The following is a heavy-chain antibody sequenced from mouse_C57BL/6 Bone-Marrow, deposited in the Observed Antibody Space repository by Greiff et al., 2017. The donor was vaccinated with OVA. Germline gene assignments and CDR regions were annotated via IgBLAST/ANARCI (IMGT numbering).Heavy chain of an antibody. V-gene: IGHV1-5*01. J-gene: IGHJ2*01. CDR1: GYTFTSYW. CDR2: IYPGNSDT. Sequence: EVKVEESGTVLARPGASVKMSCKPSGYTFTSYWMHWVKQRPGQGLEWIGAIYPGNSDTSYNQKFKGKAKLTAVTSASTAYMELSSLTNEDSAVYYCTRFITTVVAFDYWGQGTTLTVSS. CDR3: TRFITTVVAFDY. D-gene: IGHD1-1*01.